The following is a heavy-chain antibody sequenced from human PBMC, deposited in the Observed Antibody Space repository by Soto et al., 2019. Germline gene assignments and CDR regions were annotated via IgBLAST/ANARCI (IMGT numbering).Heavy chain of an antibody. D-gene: IGHD1-20*01. CDR3: TREGGDISGTRGWFDP. CDR1: GDSVSIDAAA. J-gene: IGHJ5*02. CDR2: TYYRSRWYN. Sequence: PSQTLSLTCAISGDSVSIDAAAWNWVRQSPSRGLEWLGRTYYRSRWYNDYAVSVKSRITVNPDTSKNQFSLHLNSVTPEDTAVYYCTREGGDISGTRGWFDPWGQGTLVTVSS. V-gene: IGHV6-1*01.